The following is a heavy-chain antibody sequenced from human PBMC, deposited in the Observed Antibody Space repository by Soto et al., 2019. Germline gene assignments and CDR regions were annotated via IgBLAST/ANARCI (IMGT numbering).Heavy chain of an antibody. J-gene: IGHJ5*02. CDR2: IRNKDSRYNT. V-gene: IGHV3-72*01. CDR1: PFTFNDHY. CDR3: SDRGTWFVP. Sequence: EEQLAESGGDLVQPGGSLRLSCAGSPFTFNDHYIDWVRQAPGKGLEWIGQIRNKDSRYNTEYAASVKGRFTISRDDSSNSVYLHMTCLKTEDTAVYYCSDRGTWFVPWGQGTLVTVSP.